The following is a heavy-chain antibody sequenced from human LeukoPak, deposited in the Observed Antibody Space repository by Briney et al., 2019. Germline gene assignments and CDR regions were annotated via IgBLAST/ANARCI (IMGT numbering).Heavy chain of an antibody. V-gene: IGHV3-9*01. Sequence: GGPLRLSCAASGFTFDDYAMHWVRQAPGKGLEWVSGISWNSGSIGYADSVKGRFTISRDNAKNSLYLQMNSLRAEDTALYYCAKDIGSSSEGYWGQGTLVTVSS. CDR2: ISWNSGSI. J-gene: IGHJ4*02. CDR3: AKDIGSSSEGY. D-gene: IGHD6-13*01. CDR1: GFTFDDYA.